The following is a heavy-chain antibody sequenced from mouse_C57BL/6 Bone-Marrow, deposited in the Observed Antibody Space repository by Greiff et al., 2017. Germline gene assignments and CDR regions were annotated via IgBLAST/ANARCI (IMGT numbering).Heavy chain of an antibody. D-gene: IGHD2-5*01. V-gene: IGHV2-2*01. J-gene: IGHJ2*01. CDR2: IWSGGST. CDR3: ARNYYSNYDYFDY. Sequence: QVQLQQSGPGLVQPSQSLSITCTVSGFSLTSYGVHWVRQSPGKGLEWLGVIWSGGSTDYNAAFISRLSIRKDNSKSPVFVKMNSLQADDTAIYYCARNYYSNYDYFDYWGQGTTLTVSS. CDR1: GFSLTSYG.